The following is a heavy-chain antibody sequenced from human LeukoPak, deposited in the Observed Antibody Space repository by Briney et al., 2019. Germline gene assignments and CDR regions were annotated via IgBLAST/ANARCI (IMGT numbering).Heavy chain of an antibody. CDR2: IYHSGST. V-gene: IGHV4-39*07. J-gene: IGHJ4*02. D-gene: IGHD4-17*01. CDR3: ARTYGDYARGPYDY. CDR1: GGSISSSSYY. Sequence: SETLSLTCTVSGGSISSSSYYCDWIRQPPGKGLEWIGSIYHSGSTYYNPSLKSRVTISVDTSKNQFSLKLSSVTAADTAVYYCARTYGDYARGPYDYWGQGTLVTVSS.